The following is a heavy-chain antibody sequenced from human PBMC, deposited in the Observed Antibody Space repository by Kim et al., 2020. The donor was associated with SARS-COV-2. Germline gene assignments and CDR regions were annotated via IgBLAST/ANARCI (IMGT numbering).Heavy chain of an antibody. V-gene: IGHV3-53*01. D-gene: IGHD3-10*01. CDR3: ARDNYYGSESD. Sequence: GGSLRLSCAASGFTVRSNYMPWVRQAPGKGLEWVSVIFVGGTTYYADSVKGRFTISRDHSANTVYLQMTSLRAEDTAVYYCARDNYYGSESDWGQGTLVTVSA. J-gene: IGHJ4*02. CDR2: IFVGGTT. CDR1: GFTVRSNY.